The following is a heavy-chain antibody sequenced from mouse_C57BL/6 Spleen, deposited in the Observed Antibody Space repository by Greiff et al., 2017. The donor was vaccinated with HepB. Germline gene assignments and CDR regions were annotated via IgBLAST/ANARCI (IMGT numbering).Heavy chain of an antibody. CDR3: TTSSYYGSSPWYFDV. V-gene: IGHV14-4*01. CDR2: IDPENGDT. CDR1: GFNIKDDY. D-gene: IGHD1-1*01. J-gene: IGHJ1*03. Sequence: VQLQQSGAELVRPGASVKLSCTASGFNIKDDYMHWVKQRPEQGLEWIGWIDPENGDTEYASKFQGKATITADTSSNTAYLQLSSLTSEDTAVYYCTTSSYYGSSPWYFDVWGTGTTVTVSS.